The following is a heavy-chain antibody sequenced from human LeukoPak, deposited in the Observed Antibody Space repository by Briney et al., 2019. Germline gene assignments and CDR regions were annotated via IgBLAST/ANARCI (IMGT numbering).Heavy chain of an antibody. Sequence: SVKVSCKASGGTSSSYAISWVRQAPGQGLEWMGGIIPIFGTANYAQKFQGRVTITADESTSTAYMELSSLRSEDTAVYYCARAAEYYYDSSGYVFDYWGQGTLVTVSS. CDR1: GGTSSSYA. V-gene: IGHV1-69*13. J-gene: IGHJ4*02. D-gene: IGHD3-22*01. CDR3: ARAAEYYYDSSGYVFDY. CDR2: IIPIFGTA.